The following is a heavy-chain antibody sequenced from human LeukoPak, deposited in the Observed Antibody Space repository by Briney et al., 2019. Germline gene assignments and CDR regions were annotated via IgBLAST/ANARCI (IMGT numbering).Heavy chain of an antibody. Sequence: SETLSLTCTVSGGSISSYYWSWIRQPPGKGLEWIGYIYYSGSTNYNPSLKSRVTISVGTSKNQFSLKLSSVTAADTAVYYCARREERYDILTGYPRRDAFDIWGQGTMVTASS. CDR1: GGSISSYY. J-gene: IGHJ3*02. D-gene: IGHD3-9*01. V-gene: IGHV4-59*08. CDR2: IYYSGST. CDR3: ARREERYDILTGYPRRDAFDI.